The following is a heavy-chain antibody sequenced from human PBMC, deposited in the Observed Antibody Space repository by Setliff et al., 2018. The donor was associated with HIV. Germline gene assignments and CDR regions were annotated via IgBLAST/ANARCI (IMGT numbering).Heavy chain of an antibody. CDR3: ARQRGIDTYFYSYYYMDV. Sequence: ASVKVSCKTPGYTFTSYSMHWVRQAPGQSLEWMGWINTATGDTKYSQRFQDRITIFRNTSASTAYMDLGSLTSEDTAVYYCARQRGIDTYFYSYYYMDVWGKGTTVTVSS. CDR1: GYTFTSYS. CDR2: INTATGDT. J-gene: IGHJ6*03. D-gene: IGHD6-13*01. V-gene: IGHV1-3*04.